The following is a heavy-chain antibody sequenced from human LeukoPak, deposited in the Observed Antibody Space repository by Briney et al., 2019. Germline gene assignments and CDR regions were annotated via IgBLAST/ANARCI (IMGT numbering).Heavy chain of an antibody. D-gene: IGHD2-2*01. J-gene: IGHJ4*02. CDR3: ARGDFYQAPFDY. Sequence: GGSLRLSCAASGFTVSSKYMNWVRQAPGKGLEWVSVIYSGGATCHADSLKGRFAISRDNSRNTLYLQMDSLRTEDTAVYYCARGDFYQAPFDYWGQGTLVTVSS. V-gene: IGHV3-53*01. CDR2: IYSGGAT. CDR1: GFTVSSKY.